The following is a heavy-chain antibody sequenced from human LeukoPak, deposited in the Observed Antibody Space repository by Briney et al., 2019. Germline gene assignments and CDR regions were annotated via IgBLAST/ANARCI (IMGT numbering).Heavy chain of an antibody. CDR2: INPNSGGT. V-gene: IGHV1-2*02. J-gene: IGHJ3*02. CDR1: GYTFTGYY. D-gene: IGHD2-15*01. Sequence: ASVKVSCKASGYTFTGYYMHWVRQAPGQGLEWMGWINPNSGGTNYAQKFQGRVTMTRDTSISTAYMELSRLRSDDTAVYYCARVCGGSCRDDAFDIWGQGTMVIVSS. CDR3: ARVCGGSCRDDAFDI.